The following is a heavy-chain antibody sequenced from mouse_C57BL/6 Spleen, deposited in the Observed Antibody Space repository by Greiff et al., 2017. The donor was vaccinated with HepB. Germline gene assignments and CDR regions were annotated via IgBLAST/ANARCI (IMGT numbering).Heavy chain of an antibody. CDR3: ARGYSNSGYFDY. CDR1: GYTFTSYW. D-gene: IGHD2-5*01. V-gene: IGHV1-61*01. J-gene: IGHJ2*01. Sequence: QVQLQQSGAELVRPGSSVKLSCKASGYTFTSYWMDWVKQRPGQGLEWIGNIYPSDSETHYNQKFKDKATLTVDKSSSTAYMQLSSLTSEDSAVYYCARGYSNSGYFDYWGQGTTLTVSS. CDR2: IYPSDSET.